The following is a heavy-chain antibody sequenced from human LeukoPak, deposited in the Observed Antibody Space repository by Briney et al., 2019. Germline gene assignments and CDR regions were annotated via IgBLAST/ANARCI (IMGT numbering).Heavy chain of an antibody. Sequence: ASVKVSCKAPGGTFSSYAISWVRQAPGQGLEWMGGIIPIFGTANYAQKFQGRVTITADESTSTAYMELSSLRSEDTAVYYCARDRVMGYSIDMDVWGKGTTVTVSS. CDR1: GGTFSSYA. D-gene: IGHD6-13*01. V-gene: IGHV1-69*13. CDR2: IIPIFGTA. J-gene: IGHJ6*03. CDR3: ARDRVMGYSIDMDV.